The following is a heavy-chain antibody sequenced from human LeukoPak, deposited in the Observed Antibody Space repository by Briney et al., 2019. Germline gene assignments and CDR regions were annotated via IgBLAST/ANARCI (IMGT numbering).Heavy chain of an antibody. Sequence: GGSLRLSCAASGFTVSSNYMSWVRQAPGKGLEWVSSISSSSSYIYYADSVKGRFTISRDNAKNSLYLQMNSLRAEDTAVYYCATLYSGSYWKDYWGQGTLVTVSS. J-gene: IGHJ4*02. CDR2: ISSSSSYI. D-gene: IGHD1-26*01. V-gene: IGHV3-21*01. CDR1: GFTVSSNY. CDR3: ATLYSGSYWKDY.